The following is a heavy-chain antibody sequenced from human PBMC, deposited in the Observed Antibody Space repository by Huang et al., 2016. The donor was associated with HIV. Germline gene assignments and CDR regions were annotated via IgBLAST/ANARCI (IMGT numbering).Heavy chain of an antibody. CDR3: AVGKPDF. CDR1: GGPISSHY. D-gene: IGHD2-15*01. CDR2: IYYSGIT. V-gene: IGHV4-59*03. J-gene: IGHJ4*02. Sequence: QVQLQESGPGLVKPSETLSLTCTVSGGPISSHYWCWIRQPPGKGLEWIGSIYYSGITYYNPSLQSRVTISVDTSKNLFALMLSSVTAADTAVYYCAVGKPDFWGQGALVTVSS.